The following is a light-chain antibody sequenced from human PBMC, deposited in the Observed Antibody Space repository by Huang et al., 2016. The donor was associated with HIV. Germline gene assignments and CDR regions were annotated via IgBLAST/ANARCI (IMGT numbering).Light chain of an antibody. J-gene: IGKJ1*01. CDR1: PSVRSN. CDR3: QQYDNWPPT. Sequence: EILMTQSPATLSVSPGKRAALSCEASPSVRSNLAWYQQKPGQAPRLLSFGASTRATGVPARFSGSGSGTEFTLTISSLQSEDFAVYYCQQYDNWPPTFGQGTRVEIK. V-gene: IGKV3-15*01. CDR2: GAS.